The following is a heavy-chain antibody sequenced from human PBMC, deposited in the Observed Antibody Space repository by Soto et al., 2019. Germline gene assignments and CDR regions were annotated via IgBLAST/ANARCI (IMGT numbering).Heavy chain of an antibody. J-gene: IGHJ6*02. CDR2: TRNKANGYST. D-gene: IGHD2-21*01. Sequence: EVQLVESGGGLVQPGGSLRLSCAASGFTSTDYYMDWVRQAPGKGLEWVGRTRNKANGYSTEYGESVKGRFTISRDDSRNSLYLQMNSLKTEDTAVYYCARSPDRGGGGGYYYYGMDVWGQGTTVTVCS. CDR1: GFTSTDYY. CDR3: ARSPDRGGGGGYYYYGMDV. V-gene: IGHV3-72*01.